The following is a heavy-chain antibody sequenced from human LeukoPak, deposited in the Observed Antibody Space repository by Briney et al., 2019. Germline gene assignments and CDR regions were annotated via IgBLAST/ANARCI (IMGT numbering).Heavy chain of an antibody. CDR1: GGSISSYY. D-gene: IGHD5-24*01. CDR3: ARNPCRDGYNNLILFDY. CDR2: IHYSGST. Sequence: SETLSLTCTVSGGSISSYYWSWIRQPPGKGLEWIGYIHYSGSTNYNPSLKSRVTISEDTPRSQFSLKLSSVTAADTAVYYCARNPCRDGYNNLILFDYWGQGTLVTVSS. V-gene: IGHV4-59*08. J-gene: IGHJ4*02.